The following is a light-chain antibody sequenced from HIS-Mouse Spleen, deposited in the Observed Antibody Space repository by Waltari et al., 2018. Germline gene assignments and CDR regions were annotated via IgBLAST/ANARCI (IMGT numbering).Light chain of an antibody. CDR3: CSYAGSYTLV. J-gene: IGLJ2*01. Sequence: QSALTHPRSVSGSPGQSVTISCTGTSSHVGGYNYVSGYQQHPGKAPKFMIYDVSKRPAGVPDRFSGSKSGNTASLTISGLQAEDEADYYCCSYAGSYTLVFGGGTKLTVL. CDR1: SSHVGGYNY. CDR2: DVS. V-gene: IGLV2-11*01.